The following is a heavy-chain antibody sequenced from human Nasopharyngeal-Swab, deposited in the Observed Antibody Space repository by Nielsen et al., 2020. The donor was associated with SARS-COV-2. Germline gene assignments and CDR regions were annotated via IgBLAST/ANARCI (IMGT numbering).Heavy chain of an antibody. J-gene: IGHJ6*02. CDR2: IVVGSGNT. CDR1: GFTFTSSA. V-gene: IGHV1-58*01. D-gene: IGHD6-13*01. Sequence: SVKVSCKASGFTFTSSAVQWVRQARGQRLEWIGWIVVGSGNTNYAQKFQERVTITRDMSTSTAYMELSSLRSEDTAVYYCAAPAGYSSSWYRGYYYYGMDVWGQGTTVIVSS. CDR3: AAPAGYSSSWYRGYYYYGMDV.